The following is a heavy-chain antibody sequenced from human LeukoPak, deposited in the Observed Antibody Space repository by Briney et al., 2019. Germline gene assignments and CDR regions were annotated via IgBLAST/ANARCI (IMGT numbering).Heavy chain of an antibody. V-gene: IGHV1-18*01. CDR2: ISAYNGNT. CDR3: ARDGGWFWRTDHDAFDI. J-gene: IGHJ3*02. D-gene: IGHD3-3*01. Sequence: ASVKVSCKASGYTFTSYGISWVRQAPGQGLEWMGWISAYNGNTNYAQKLQGRVTMTTDTSTSTDYMELRSLRSDDTAVYYCARDGGWFWRTDHDAFDIWGQGTMVTVSS. CDR1: GYTFTSYG.